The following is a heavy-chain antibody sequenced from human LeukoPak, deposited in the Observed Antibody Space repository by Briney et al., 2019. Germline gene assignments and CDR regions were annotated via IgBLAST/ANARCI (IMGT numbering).Heavy chain of an antibody. CDR2: IYYSGST. Sequence: SETLSLTCTVSGGSINSEDHFWGWVRQPPGKGLEWIATIYYSGSTYHNPSLKSRVDISLDGSKNQFSLKLTSLTAADTAFYYCARVRSPNTGNYVSPGTPKHFDLWGRGTLVTVSS. CDR3: ARVRSPNTGNYVSPGTPKHFDL. CDR1: GGSINSEDHF. V-gene: IGHV4-39*07. J-gene: IGHJ4*02. D-gene: IGHD1-1*01.